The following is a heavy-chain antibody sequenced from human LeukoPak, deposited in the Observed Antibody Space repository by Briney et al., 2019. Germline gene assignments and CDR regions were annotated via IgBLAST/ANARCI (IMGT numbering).Heavy chain of an antibody. Sequence: ASVKLCCKAAGGTFSSYAISWVRQAPGQGLEWMGGIIPIFGIANYAQKFQGRVTITADKSTSTAYMELSSLRSEDTAVYYCARDPHSGGYLDYWGQGTLVTVSS. CDR2: IIPIFGIA. CDR3: ARDPHSGGYLDY. V-gene: IGHV1-69*10. J-gene: IGHJ4*02. CDR1: GGTFSSYA. D-gene: IGHD1-26*01.